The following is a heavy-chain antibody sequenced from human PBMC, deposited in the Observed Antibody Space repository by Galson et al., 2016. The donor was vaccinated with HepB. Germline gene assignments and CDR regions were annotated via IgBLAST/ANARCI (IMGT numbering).Heavy chain of an antibody. Sequence: SVKVSCKASGYTFTTYGISWVRQAPGQGLEWMGWISAYNGNTNYAQKLQGRVTMTTDTSTSTAYMELRSLRSDETAVYYCARDPRKIRYQLLEIYYYYYVIDVWGQGTTVTVSS. CDR1: GYTFTTYG. V-gene: IGHV1-18*01. CDR3: ARDPRKIRYQLLEIYYYYYVIDV. D-gene: IGHD2-2*01. CDR2: ISAYNGNT. J-gene: IGHJ6*02.